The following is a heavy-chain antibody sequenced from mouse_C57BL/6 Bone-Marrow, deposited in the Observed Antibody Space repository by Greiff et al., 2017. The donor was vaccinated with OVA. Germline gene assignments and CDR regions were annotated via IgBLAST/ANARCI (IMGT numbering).Heavy chain of an antibody. CDR2: IFPGSGST. V-gene: IGHV1-75*01. J-gene: IGHJ1*03. D-gene: IGHD1-1*01. CDR3: ARSSYYGSRWYFDV. CDR1: GYTFTDYY. Sequence: QVQLQQSGPELVKPGASVKISCKASGYTFTDYYINWVKQSPGKGLEWIGWIFPGSGSTYYNEKFKGKATLTVDKSSSTSYMLLISLTSEDSAVYFSARSSYYGSRWYFDVWGTGTTVTVSS.